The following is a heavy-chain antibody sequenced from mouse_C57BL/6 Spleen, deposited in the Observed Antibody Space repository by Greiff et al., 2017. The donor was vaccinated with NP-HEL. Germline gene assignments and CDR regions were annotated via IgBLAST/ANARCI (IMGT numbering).Heavy chain of an antibody. CDR1: GFTFSSYG. D-gene: IGHD1-1*01. J-gene: IGHJ4*01. Sequence: EVQGVESGGDLVKPGGSLKLSCAASGFTFSSYGMSWVRQTPDKRLEWVATISSGGSYTYYPDSVKGRFTISRGNATNTLYLQMSSLKSEDTAMYYCARLEGDYYGSSYGDHYAMDYWGQGTSVTVSS. CDR2: ISSGGSYT. CDR3: ARLEGDYYGSSYGDHYAMDY. V-gene: IGHV5-6*01.